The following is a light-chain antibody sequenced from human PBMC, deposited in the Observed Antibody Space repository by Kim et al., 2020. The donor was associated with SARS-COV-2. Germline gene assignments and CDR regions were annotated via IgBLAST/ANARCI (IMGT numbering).Light chain of an antibody. Sequence: SSELTQDPAVSVALGQTVRITCQGDSLRSYYASWYQQKPGQAPVLVIYGKNNRPSGIPYRFSGSSSGNTASFTITRAQAEDEPDYFCNFRDNIDNHLVFG. J-gene: IGLJ2*01. CDR1: SLRSYY. CDR3: NFRDNIDNHLV. CDR2: GKN. V-gene: IGLV3-19*01.